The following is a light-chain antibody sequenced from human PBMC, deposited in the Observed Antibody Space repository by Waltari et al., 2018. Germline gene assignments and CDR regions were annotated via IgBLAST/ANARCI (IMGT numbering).Light chain of an antibody. V-gene: IGLV2-11*01. CDR2: EVT. J-gene: IGLJ7*01. CDR3: SSYGGIATFL. Sequence: QAALTQSPSMSGSPGQSVTISCTGTNTDIGDYNRVSWYQHHPGKAPKLIISEVTQRPSGVSDRFSGSQSGNTASLTISGLQPEDEADYYCSSYGGIATFLFGGGTRLTVL. CDR1: NTDIGDYNR.